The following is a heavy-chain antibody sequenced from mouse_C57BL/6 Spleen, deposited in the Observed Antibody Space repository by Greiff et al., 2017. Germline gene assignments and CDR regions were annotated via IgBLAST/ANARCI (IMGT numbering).Heavy chain of an antibody. V-gene: IGHV1-50*01. D-gene: IGHD2-2*01. CDR3: ARSMDGYDGY. CDR2: IDPSDSYP. Sequence: QVQLQQPGAELVKPGASVKLSCKASGYTFTSYWMQWVKQRPGQGLEWIGEIDPSDSYPNYNQKFKGKATLTVDTSSSTAYMQLSSLTSEDSAVYYCARSMDGYDGYWGQGTTLTVSS. J-gene: IGHJ2*01. CDR1: GYTFTSYW.